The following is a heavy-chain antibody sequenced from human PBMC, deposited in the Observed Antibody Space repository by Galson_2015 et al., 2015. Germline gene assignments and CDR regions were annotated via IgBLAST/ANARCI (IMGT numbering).Heavy chain of an antibody. CDR2: ISYDGKSE. V-gene: IGHV3-30*04. CDR3: ARPTTRLCERFYDYFDS. CDR1: GFPFSDYT. J-gene: IGHJ4*02. Sequence: SLRLSCAASGFPFSDYTMHWVRQAPGKGLDWVAVISYDGKSEYYADSVRGRFTISRDDSENTLYLQMNSLKPEDTAVYFCARPTTRLCERFYDYFDSWGQGTLVTVSS. D-gene: IGHD5/OR15-5a*01.